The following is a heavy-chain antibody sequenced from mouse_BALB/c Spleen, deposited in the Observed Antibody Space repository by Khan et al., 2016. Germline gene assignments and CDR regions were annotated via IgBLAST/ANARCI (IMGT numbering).Heavy chain of an antibody. J-gene: IGHJ3*01. D-gene: IGHD1-1*01. V-gene: IGHV1S34*01. Sequence: LVKTGASVKISCKASGYSFTGYYMHWVKQSHGKSLEWIGYITSYNGATSYNQKFKGKATFTVDTSSSTAYMQFNSLTSDESAVYYWASPYVSSYGGFAYWGQGTLVTVSA. CDR3: ASPYVSSYGGFAY. CDR1: GYSFTGYY. CDR2: ITSYNGAT.